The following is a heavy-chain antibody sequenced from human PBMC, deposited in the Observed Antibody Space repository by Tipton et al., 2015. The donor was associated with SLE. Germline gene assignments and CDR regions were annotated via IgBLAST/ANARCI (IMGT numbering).Heavy chain of an antibody. CDR3: STLSGPLDY. Sequence: TLSLTCTVSGGSMSSYYWSWIRQSPGRGLEWIAYIYYSESNTESTNYNPSLKSRLTISGDTSKNQFSLKLTSVTAADTAVYYCSTLSGPLDYWGQGTLVTVSS. CDR2: IYYSESNTEST. J-gene: IGHJ4*02. CDR1: GGSMSSYY. D-gene: IGHD1-1*01. V-gene: IGHV4-59*01.